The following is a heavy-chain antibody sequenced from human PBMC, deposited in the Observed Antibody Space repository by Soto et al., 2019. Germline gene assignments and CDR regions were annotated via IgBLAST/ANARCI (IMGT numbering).Heavy chain of an antibody. Sequence: SETLSLTCTVSGGSISSYYWSWIRQPPGKGLEWIGYIYYSGSTNYNPSLKSRVTISVDTSKNQFSLKLSSVTAADTAVYYCARRANYYDSSGYYYRYFQHWGQGTLVTVSS. CDR3: ARRANYYDSSGYYYRYFQH. V-gene: IGHV4-59*12. D-gene: IGHD3-22*01. J-gene: IGHJ1*01. CDR1: GGSISSYY. CDR2: IYYSGST.